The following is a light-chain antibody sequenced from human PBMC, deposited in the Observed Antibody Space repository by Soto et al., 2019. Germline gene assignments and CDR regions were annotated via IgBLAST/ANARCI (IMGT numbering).Light chain of an antibody. CDR3: CSYAGSYTSWV. CDR2: DVS. V-gene: IGLV2-11*01. Sequence: QSALTQPRSVSGSPGQSVTISCTGTSSDVGGYNYVSGYQQHPGKAPKLMIYDVSKRPSGVPDRFSGSKSGNTASLTISGLQAEDEADYYCCSYAGSYTSWVFGGGTKLTVL. J-gene: IGLJ3*02. CDR1: SSDVGGYNY.